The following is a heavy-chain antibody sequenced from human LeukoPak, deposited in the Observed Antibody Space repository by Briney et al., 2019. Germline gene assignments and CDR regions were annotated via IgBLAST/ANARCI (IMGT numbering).Heavy chain of an antibody. CDR2: ISSSSSYI. Sequence: GGSLRLSCAASAFTFSSYSMNWVRQAPGKGLEWVSSISSSSSYIYYADSVKGRFTISRDNAKNSLYLQMNSLRAEDTAVYYCARFSPIAVAGIIDYWGQGTLVTVSS. CDR3: ARFSPIAVAGIIDY. J-gene: IGHJ4*02. D-gene: IGHD6-19*01. V-gene: IGHV3-21*01. CDR1: AFTFSSYS.